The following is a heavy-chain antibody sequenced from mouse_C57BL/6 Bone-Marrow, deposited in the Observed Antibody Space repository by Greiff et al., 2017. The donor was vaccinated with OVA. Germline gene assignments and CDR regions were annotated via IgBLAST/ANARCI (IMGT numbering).Heavy chain of an antibody. CDR1: GFNIKDDY. CDR2: IDPENGDN. V-gene: IGHV14-4*01. Sequence: VQLQQSGAELVRPGASVKLSCTASGFNIKDDYLHWVKQRPEQGLEWIGWIDPENGDNEYASQLQGKATITAANSSNTAYLQRSSLTAEDTAVYYCTRGVYYSNSGAMDYWGQGTSVTVSS. J-gene: IGHJ4*01. CDR3: TRGVYYSNSGAMDY. D-gene: IGHD2-5*01.